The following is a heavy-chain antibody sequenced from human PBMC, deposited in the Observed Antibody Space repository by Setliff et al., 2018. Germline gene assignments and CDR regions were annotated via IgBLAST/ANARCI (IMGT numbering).Heavy chain of an antibody. CDR3: AQKHQRASWAFDP. V-gene: IGHV5-51*01. CDR1: RDSFTNYW. J-gene: IGHJ5*02. D-gene: IGHD2-2*01. CDR2: IFPADADT. Sequence: GESLKISCQESRDSFTNYWIIWVRQVPGKGLEWMGMIFPADADTRYNPSFKGQVAMSLDRSITTAYLQWDSLKASDTAIYYCAQKHQRASWAFDPWGRGTLVTV.